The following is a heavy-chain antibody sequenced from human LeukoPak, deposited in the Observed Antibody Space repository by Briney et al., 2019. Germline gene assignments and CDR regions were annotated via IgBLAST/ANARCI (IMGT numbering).Heavy chain of an antibody. V-gene: IGHV1-18*01. CDR2: ISGGSGNT. CDR1: GYTFTAYW. Sequence: ASVKLSCKASGYTFTAYWISWVRQAPGQGLEWMGWISGGSGNTNYAENVQGRFTMTKDTSTTIVYMELRSLRSDETAVYYCARGGGYLDYWGQGNLATVSS. D-gene: IGHD4-23*01. CDR3: ARGGGYLDY. J-gene: IGHJ4*02.